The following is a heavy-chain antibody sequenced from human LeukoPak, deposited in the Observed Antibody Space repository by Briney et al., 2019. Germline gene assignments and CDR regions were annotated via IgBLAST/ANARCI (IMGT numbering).Heavy chain of an antibody. D-gene: IGHD3-22*01. V-gene: IGHV4-39*01. CDR1: GCSFSSSSYY. CDR3: ARQARAYYYDSSCYSPFDY. CDR2: IYYSWST. J-gene: IGHJ4*02. Sequence: SETLSLTCTVSGCSFSSSSYYWGWIRQPPGKGLEWFGSIYYSWSTYYNPTLKSRVTISVDTSKTQYSLKLSSVTAADTAVYYCARQARAYYYDSSCYSPFDYWGQGTLVTVSS.